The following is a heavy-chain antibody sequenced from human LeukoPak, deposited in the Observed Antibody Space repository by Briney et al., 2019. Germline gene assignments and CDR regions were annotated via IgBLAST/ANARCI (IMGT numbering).Heavy chain of an antibody. Sequence: GGSLRLSCAASGFTFSSYSMNWARQAPGKGLEWVSSISSSSSYIYYADSVKGRFTISRDNAKSSLYLQMNSLRAEDTAVYYCARDNGGSGSYNFDYWGQGTLVTVSS. CDR1: GFTFSSYS. J-gene: IGHJ4*02. D-gene: IGHD3-10*01. CDR2: ISSSSSYI. V-gene: IGHV3-21*01. CDR3: ARDNGGSGSYNFDY.